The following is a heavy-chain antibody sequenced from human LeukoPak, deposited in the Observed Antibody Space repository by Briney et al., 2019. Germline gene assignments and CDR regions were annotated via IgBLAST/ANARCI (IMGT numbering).Heavy chain of an antibody. Sequence: ASETLSLTCTVSGGSITSFYWSWIRQPAGKELEWIGRFYTSGTTNYNPSLKSRVTMSVDTSKNQFSLKLSSVTAADTAVYYCASEYSSSSGLVHWGQGTLVTVSS. CDR2: FYTSGTT. CDR1: GGSITSFY. D-gene: IGHD6-6*01. CDR3: ASEYSSSSGLVH. V-gene: IGHV4-4*07. J-gene: IGHJ5*02.